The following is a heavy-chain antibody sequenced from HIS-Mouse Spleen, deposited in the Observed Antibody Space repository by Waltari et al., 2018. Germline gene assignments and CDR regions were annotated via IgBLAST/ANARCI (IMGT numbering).Heavy chain of an antibody. V-gene: IGHV4-30-4*01. D-gene: IGHD3-10*01. CDR1: GGSISSGYYY. CDR3: ARGTMVRGVTWYFDL. J-gene: IGHJ2*01. Sequence: QVQLQESGPGLVKPSQTLSLTCTVSGGSISSGYYYWSWIRQPPGKGLEWIGYIYYSGSTYYNPSLKSRVTISVDTSKNQFSLKLSSVTAADTAVYYCARGTMVRGVTWYFDLWGRGTLVTVSS. CDR2: IYYSGST.